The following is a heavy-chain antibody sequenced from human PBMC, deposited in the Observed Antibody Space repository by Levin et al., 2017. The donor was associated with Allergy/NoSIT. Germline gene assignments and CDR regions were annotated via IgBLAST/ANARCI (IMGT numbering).Heavy chain of an antibody. CDR1: GFTVSSNY. CDR2: IYSGGST. V-gene: IGHV3-53*01. J-gene: IGHJ6*02. Sequence: ASVKVSCAASGFTVSSNYMSWVRQAPGKGLEWVSVIYSGGSTYYADSVKGRFTISRDNSKNTLYLQMNSLRAEDTAVYYCATVTDYYYYGMDVWGQGTTVTVSS. CDR3: ATVTDYYYYGMDV.